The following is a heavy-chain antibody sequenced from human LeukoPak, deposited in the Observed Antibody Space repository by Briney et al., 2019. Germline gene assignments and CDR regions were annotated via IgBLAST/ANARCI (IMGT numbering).Heavy chain of an antibody. CDR1: GGSVSSGSYY. J-gene: IGHJ2*01. V-gene: IGHV4-61*01. D-gene: IGHD1-26*01. CDR2: IYYSGST. CDR3: ASGGGSYGRWYFDL. Sequence: SETLSLTCTVSGGSVSSGSYYWSWIRQPPGKGLEWIGYIYYSGSTNYNPSLKSRVTISVDTSKNQFSLKLSSVTAADTAVYYCASGGGSYGRWYFDLWGRGTLVTVSS.